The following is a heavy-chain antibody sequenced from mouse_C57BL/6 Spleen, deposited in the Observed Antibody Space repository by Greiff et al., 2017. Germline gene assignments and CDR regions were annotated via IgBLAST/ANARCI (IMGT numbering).Heavy chain of an antibody. D-gene: IGHD2-5*01. J-gene: IGHJ3*01. CDR2: ISYDGSN. CDR1: GYSITSGYY. CDR3: ARDYSNFFLFAY. Sequence: EVKLMESGPGLVKPSQSLSLTCSVTGYSITSGYYWNWIRQFPGNKLEWMGYISYDGSNNSNPSLKNRISITRDTSKNQFFLKLNSVTTEDTATYYCARDYSNFFLFAYWGQGTLVTVSA. V-gene: IGHV3-6*01.